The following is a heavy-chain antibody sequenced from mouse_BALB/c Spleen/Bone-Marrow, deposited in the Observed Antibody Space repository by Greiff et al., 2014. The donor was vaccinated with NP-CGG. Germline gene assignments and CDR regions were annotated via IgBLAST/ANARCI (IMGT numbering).Heavy chain of an antibody. V-gene: IGHV1-9*01. CDR3: ASRVERDYAMDY. Sequence: VQLQQLGAELMKPGASVKLSCKAIGYTFSSYWIEWVKQRPGHGLEWIGEFVPGSGSTNYNEKFKGKATFTADTSSNTAYMQLSSLTSGDSAVYYCASRVERDYAMDYWGQGTSVTVSS. J-gene: IGHJ4*01. D-gene: IGHD1-1*02. CDR1: GYTFSSYW. CDR2: FVPGSGST.